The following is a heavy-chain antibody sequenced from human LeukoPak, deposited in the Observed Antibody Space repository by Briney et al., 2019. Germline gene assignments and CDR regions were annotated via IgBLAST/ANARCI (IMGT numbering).Heavy chain of an antibody. CDR3: ARDWWDDTALDR. CDR2: IAFDGTNT. J-gene: IGHJ5*02. D-gene: IGHD5-18*01. CDR1: GFTFNSYA. Sequence: GGSLRLSCAASGFTFNSYAFHWVRQAPGKGLQWVAVIAFDGTNTHYADSVKGRFTISRDNAKNTLYLQMNSLRAEDTAVYYCARDWWDDTALDRWGQGTLVTVSS. V-gene: IGHV3-30*04.